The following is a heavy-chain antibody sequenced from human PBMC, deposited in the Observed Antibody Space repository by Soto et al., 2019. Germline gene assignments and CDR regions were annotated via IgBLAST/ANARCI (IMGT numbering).Heavy chain of an antibody. Sequence: PGESLKISCEGSGFIFSRYKIGWVRQMPGKGLEWMGIINPGNSDTTYSPSFQGQVTISADNSINTAYLQWSSLRASDTAMYYCMRSYGDSYYSYCGMDVWGQGTTVTVSS. CDR1: GFIFSRYK. CDR2: INPGNSDT. CDR3: MRSYGDSYYSYCGMDV. V-gene: IGHV5-51*01. D-gene: IGHD2-21*02. J-gene: IGHJ6*02.